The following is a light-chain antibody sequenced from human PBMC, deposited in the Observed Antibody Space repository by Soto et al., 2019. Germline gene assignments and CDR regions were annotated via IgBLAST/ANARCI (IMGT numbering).Light chain of an antibody. CDR3: QQYNSYST. CDR1: QSISSW. Sequence: DIQMTQSPDSLSASVGDRVTITCRASQSISSWLAWYQQKPGKAPKLLIYDASSLESGVPSRFSGSGSGTEFTLTISSLQPDDFATYYCQQYNSYSTFGQGTKVAIK. J-gene: IGKJ1*01. CDR2: DAS. V-gene: IGKV1-5*01.